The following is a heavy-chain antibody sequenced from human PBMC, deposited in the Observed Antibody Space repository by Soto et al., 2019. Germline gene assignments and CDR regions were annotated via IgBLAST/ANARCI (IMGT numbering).Heavy chain of an antibody. J-gene: IGHJ6*03. V-gene: IGHV3-9*01. D-gene: IGHD3-10*01. Sequence: GGSLRLSCAASGFTFDDYAMHWVRQAPGKGLEWVSGISWNSGSIGYADSVKGRFTISRDNAKNSLYLQMNSLRAEDTALYYCAKDMADGSGSARPGYYYYMDVWGKGTTVTVSS. CDR1: GFTFDDYA. CDR3: AKDMADGSGSARPGYYYYMDV. CDR2: ISWNSGSI.